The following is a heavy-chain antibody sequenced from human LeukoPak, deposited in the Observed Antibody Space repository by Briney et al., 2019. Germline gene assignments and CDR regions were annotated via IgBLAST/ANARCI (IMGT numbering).Heavy chain of an antibody. CDR1: GYTFTGYY. Sequence: ASVKVSCKASGYTFTGYYMHWVRQAPGQGLEWMGWINPNSGGTNYAQKFQGRVTMARDTSISTAYMELSRLRSDDTAVYYCARDTRPITYYYGSGSYVNAFDIWGQGTMVTVSS. J-gene: IGHJ3*02. CDR3: ARDTRPITYYYGSGSYVNAFDI. V-gene: IGHV1-2*02. CDR2: INPNSGGT. D-gene: IGHD3-10*01.